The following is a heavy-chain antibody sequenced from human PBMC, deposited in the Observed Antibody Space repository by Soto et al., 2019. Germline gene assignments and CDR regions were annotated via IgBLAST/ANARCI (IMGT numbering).Heavy chain of an antibody. CDR3: AKDQLGTTVTFFDY. V-gene: IGHV3-23*01. D-gene: IGHD4-17*01. CDR1: GFTFSSYA. J-gene: IGHJ4*02. Sequence: EVQLLESGGGLVQPGGSLRLSCAASGFTFSSYAMSWVRQAPGKGLDWVSAISGSGDSTYYADSVKGRFTISRDHSKNTLYLQMNSLRAEDTAVYYCAKDQLGTTVTFFDYWGQGTLVTVSS. CDR2: ISGSGDST.